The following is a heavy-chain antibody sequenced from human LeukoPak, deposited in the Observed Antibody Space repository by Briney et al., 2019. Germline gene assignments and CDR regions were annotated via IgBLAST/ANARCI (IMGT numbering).Heavy chain of an antibody. CDR3: ARERYNDYFDY. CDR1: GGSFSGNY. D-gene: IGHD5-24*01. V-gene: IGHV4-34*01. CDR2: INHSGST. Sequence: SETLSLTCTVYGGSFSGNYWSWIRQPPGKGLEWIGEINHSGSTNYTPSLKSRVTILLHTSRNKFSLELSSVTAADTAVYYCARERYNDYFDYWGQGTLVTVSS. J-gene: IGHJ4*02.